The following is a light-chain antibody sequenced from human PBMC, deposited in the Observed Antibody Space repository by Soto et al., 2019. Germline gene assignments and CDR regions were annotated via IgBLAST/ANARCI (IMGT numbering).Light chain of an antibody. J-gene: IGKJ4*01. CDR1: QSVSSW. V-gene: IGKV1-5*01. Sequence: DIEMTQSPSTLSASVGDTVTVTCRASQSVSSWLAWYQQKPGEAPTLLIYDASAWPRGVPSRFSGSGSGTKFTLTIASLQPDDFATYYCQQYETFSGTFGPGTKVQI. CDR3: QQYETFSGT. CDR2: DAS.